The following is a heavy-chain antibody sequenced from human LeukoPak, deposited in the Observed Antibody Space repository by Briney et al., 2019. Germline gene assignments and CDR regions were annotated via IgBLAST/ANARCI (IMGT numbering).Heavy chain of an antibody. CDR2: IYPGDSDT. Sequence: GESLQISCKGSGYSFTSYWIGWVRQMPGKGLEWMGIIYPGDSDTRYSPSFQGQVTISADKSISTAYLQWSSLKASDTAMYYCARGFRNDVVWFDPWGQGTLVTASS. D-gene: IGHD1-1*01. CDR1: GYSFTSYW. J-gene: IGHJ5*02. CDR3: ARGFRNDVVWFDP. V-gene: IGHV5-51*01.